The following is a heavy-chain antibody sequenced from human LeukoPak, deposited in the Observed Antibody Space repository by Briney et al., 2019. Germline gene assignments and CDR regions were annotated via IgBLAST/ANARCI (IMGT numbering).Heavy chain of an antibody. Sequence: ASVKVSCKASGYTFTSYDINWVRQATGQGLEWMGWMNPNSGNTGYAQKFQGRVTITRNTSISTAYMELSSLRSEDTAVYYCARGRAIVVVPAALFFDYWGQGTLVTVSS. V-gene: IGHV1-8*03. CDR2: MNPNSGNT. CDR3: ARGRAIVVVPAALFFDY. CDR1: GYTFTSYD. J-gene: IGHJ4*02. D-gene: IGHD2-2*01.